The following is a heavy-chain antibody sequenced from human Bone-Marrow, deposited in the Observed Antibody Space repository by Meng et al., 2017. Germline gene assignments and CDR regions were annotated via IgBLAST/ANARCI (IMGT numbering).Heavy chain of an antibody. V-gene: IGHV3-13*01. D-gene: IGHD3-10*01. CDR2: LDAGGGT. Sequence: GESLKISCASAGFTSSNYEMHWVRQAAGKSLEWVSVLDAGGGTYFSDSVKGRFTLYRDKGKNSLFLEINSLSAGDTAVYYCARELYGPGFWYFDLWGRGTLVTVSS. CDR1: GFTSSNYE. J-gene: IGHJ2*01. CDR3: ARELYGPGFWYFDL.